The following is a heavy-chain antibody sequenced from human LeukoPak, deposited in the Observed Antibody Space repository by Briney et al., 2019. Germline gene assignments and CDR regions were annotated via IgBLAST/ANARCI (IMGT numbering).Heavy chain of an antibody. Sequence: GGSLRLSCAASGFTFSSYGMHWVRQAPGKGLEWVAVIWYDGSNKYYADSVKGRFTISRDNSKNTLYLQMNSLRAEDTAVYYCARDTLYSSSYYYGMDVWGQGTTVTVSS. CDR1: GFTFSSYG. CDR2: IWYDGSNK. V-gene: IGHV3-33*01. CDR3: ARDTLYSSSYYYGMDV. D-gene: IGHD6-6*01. J-gene: IGHJ6*02.